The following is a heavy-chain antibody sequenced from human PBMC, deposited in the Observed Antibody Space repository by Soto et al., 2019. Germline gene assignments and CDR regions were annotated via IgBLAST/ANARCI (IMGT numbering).Heavy chain of an antibody. CDR2: IYYSGST. V-gene: IGHV4-31*03. J-gene: IGHJ4*02. CDR3: ARGITMVRGVIVFFDY. Sequence: QVQLQESGPGLVKPSQTLSLTCTVSGGSISSGGYYWSWIRQHPGKGLEWIGYIYYSGSTYYNPSLKSRVTIAVDTSKNLFSLKLSSVTAADTAVYYCARGITMVRGVIVFFDYWGQGTLVTVSS. D-gene: IGHD3-10*01. CDR1: GGSISSGGYY.